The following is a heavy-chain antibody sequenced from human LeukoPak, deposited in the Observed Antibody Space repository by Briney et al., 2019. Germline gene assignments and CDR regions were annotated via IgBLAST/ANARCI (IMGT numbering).Heavy chain of an antibody. CDR3: ARTLTTVTRRYYYYMDV. D-gene: IGHD4-17*01. Sequence: GGFLRLSCAASGFTFSSYAMHWVRQAPGKGLEWVAVISYDGSNKYYADSVKGRFTISRDNSKNTLYLQMNSLRAEDTAVYYCARTLTTVTRRYYYYMDVWGKGTTVTVSS. V-gene: IGHV3-30*04. CDR1: GFTFSSYA. J-gene: IGHJ6*03. CDR2: ISYDGSNK.